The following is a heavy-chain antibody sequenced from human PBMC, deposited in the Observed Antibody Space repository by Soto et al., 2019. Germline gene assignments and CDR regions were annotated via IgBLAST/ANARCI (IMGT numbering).Heavy chain of an antibody. CDR3: ARGGKERFRGSGMDV. D-gene: IGHD1-1*01. CDR1: GGTFSSYA. V-gene: IGHV1-69*01. CDR2: IISIFGTA. J-gene: IGHJ6*02. Sequence: QVQLVQSGAEVKKPGTSVKVSCKVSGGTFSSYAISWVRQAPGQGLEGMGEIISIFGTAMYAQKFQGRVTIIADESASTAYMELSGLRSDDTAVYYCARGGKERFRGSGMDVWGQGTTVTVSS.